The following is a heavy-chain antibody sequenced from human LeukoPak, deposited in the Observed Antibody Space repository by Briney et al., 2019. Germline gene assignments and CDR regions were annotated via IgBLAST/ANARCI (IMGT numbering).Heavy chain of an antibody. CDR3: AKTGNPATGDY. D-gene: IGHD1-1*01. J-gene: IGHJ4*02. CDR2: ISSSGGST. Sequence: GGTLRLSCAASGFTFSTYGMSWVRQAPGKGLEWVSAISSSGGSTYYADSVKGRFTISRDNSKNTLYLQMNSLRAEDTAIYYCAKTGNPATGDYWGQGTLVTVSS. V-gene: IGHV3-23*01. CDR1: GFTFSTYG.